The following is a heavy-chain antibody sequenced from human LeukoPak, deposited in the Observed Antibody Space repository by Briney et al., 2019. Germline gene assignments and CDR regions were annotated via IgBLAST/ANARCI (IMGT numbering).Heavy chain of an antibody. V-gene: IGHV1-69*13. CDR2: IIPIFGTA. J-gene: IGHJ4*02. CDR3: ARVGYYYDSSGLDY. CDR1: GGTFSSYT. Sequence: AAVKVSCKASGGTFSSYTISWVRQAPGQGLEWMGGIIPIFGTANYAQKFQGRVTITAGESTSTAYMELSSLRSEDTAVYYCARVGYYYDSSGLDYWGQGTLVTVSS. D-gene: IGHD3-22*01.